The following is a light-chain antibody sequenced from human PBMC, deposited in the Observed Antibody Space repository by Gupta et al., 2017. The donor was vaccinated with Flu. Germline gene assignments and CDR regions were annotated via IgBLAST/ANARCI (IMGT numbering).Light chain of an antibody. CDR3: QQYYSTPLT. J-gene: IGKJ4*01. CDR1: QSVLYSSNNKNY. CDR2: WAS. V-gene: IGKV4-1*01. Sequence: DIVMTQSPDSLAVSLGERATINCKYSQSVLYSSNNKNYLAWYQQKPGQPPKLLIYWASTRESGVPDRFSGSGSGTDFTLTISSLQAEDVAVYYCQQYYSTPLTFGGGTKLEIK.